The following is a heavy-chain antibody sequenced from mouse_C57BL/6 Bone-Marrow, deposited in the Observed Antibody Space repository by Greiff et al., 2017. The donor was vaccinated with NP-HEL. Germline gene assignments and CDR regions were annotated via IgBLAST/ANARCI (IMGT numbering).Heavy chain of an antibody. D-gene: IGHD1-1*01. CDR2: IYPRSGNT. Sequence: QVQLQQSGAELARPGASVKLSCKASGYTFTSYGISWVKQRTGQGLEWIGEIYPRSGNTYYNEKFKGKATLTADKSSSTAYMELRSLTTEDSAVYFGARPYGSRLYWYFDVWGTGTTVTVSS. CDR3: ARPYGSRLYWYFDV. J-gene: IGHJ1*03. CDR1: GYTFTSYG. V-gene: IGHV1-81*01.